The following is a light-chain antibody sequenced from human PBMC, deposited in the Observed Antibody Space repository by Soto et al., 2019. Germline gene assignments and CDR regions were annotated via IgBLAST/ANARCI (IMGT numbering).Light chain of an antibody. J-gene: IGLJ1*01. Sequence: QSVLTQPRSVSGSPGQSVTISCTGTSSDVAIYNYVSWYQQHPGEAPKLLIHEVTNRPSGVSNRFSGSKSGNMASLTISGLQAEEEADYYCSSYTKTDTLVFGGGTKVTVL. CDR2: EVT. CDR1: SSDVAIYNY. CDR3: SSYTKTDTLV. V-gene: IGLV2-14*01.